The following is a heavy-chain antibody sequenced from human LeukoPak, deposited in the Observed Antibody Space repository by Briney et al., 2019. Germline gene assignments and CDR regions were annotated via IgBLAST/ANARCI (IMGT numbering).Heavy chain of an antibody. CDR2: IYYNGNT. V-gene: IGHV4-59*12. D-gene: IGHD5-12*01. CDR1: GGSINNNY. J-gene: IGHJ4*02. Sequence: SETLSLTYTVSGGSINNNYWSWFRQSPGKGLEWIGYIYYNGNTNYNTSLESRVTISVDTSKNQIHLRLSSVTAADTAVYYCARQGGYGYYFDYWGQGTLVTVSP. CDR3: ARQGGYGYYFDY.